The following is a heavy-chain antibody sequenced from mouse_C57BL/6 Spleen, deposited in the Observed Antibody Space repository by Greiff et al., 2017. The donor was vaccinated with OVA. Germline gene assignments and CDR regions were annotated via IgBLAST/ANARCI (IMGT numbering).Heavy chain of an antibody. CDR1: GFTFSDYY. CDR3: ARDLALRGFDY. Sequence: EVHLVESEGGLVQPGSSMKLSCTASGFTFSDYYMAWVRQVPETGLEWVANINYDGSSTYYLDSLKSRFIISRDNAKNILYLQMSSLKSEDTATYYCARDLALRGFDYWGQGTTLTVSS. D-gene: IGHD1-1*01. V-gene: IGHV5-16*01. CDR2: INYDGSST. J-gene: IGHJ2*01.